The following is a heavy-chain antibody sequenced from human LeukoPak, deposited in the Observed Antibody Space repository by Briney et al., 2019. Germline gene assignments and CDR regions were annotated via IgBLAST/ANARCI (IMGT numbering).Heavy chain of an antibody. V-gene: IGHV3-43*02. J-gene: IGHJ4*02. CDR2: ISGSGGST. Sequence: GGSLRLSCAASGFTFSSYAMNWVRQAPGKGLEWVSAISGSGGSTYYADSVKGRFTISRDNSKNSLYLQMNSLTTEDTALYYCVRGFSGYNYYFDYWGQGTQVTVSS. CDR1: GFTFSSYA. CDR3: VRGFSGYNYYFDY. D-gene: IGHD5-12*01.